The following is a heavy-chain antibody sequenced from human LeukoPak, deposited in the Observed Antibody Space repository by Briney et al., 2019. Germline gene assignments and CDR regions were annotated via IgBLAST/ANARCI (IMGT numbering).Heavy chain of an antibody. J-gene: IGHJ4*02. CDR1: GGSFSGYY. CDR2: INHSGST. D-gene: IGHD6-19*01. CDR3: AREGTAVAGTPFDY. Sequence: PSETLSLTCAVYGGSFSGYYWSWIRQPPGKGLEWIGEINHSGSTNYNPSLKSRVTISVDTSKNQFSLKLSSVTAADTAVYYCAREGTAVAGTPFDYWGQGTLVTVSS. V-gene: IGHV4-34*01.